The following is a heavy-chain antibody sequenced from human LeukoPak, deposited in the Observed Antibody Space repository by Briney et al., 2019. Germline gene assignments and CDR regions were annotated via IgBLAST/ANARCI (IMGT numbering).Heavy chain of an antibody. D-gene: IGHD3-10*01. J-gene: IGHJ4*02. V-gene: IGHV4-39*02. CDR1: GGSISSSSYY. CDR2: IYYSGST. Sequence: SETLSLTCTVSGGSISSSSYYWGWIRQPPGKGLEWIGSIYYSGSTYYNPSLKSRVTISADTSKNQFSLKLSSVTAADTAVYYCARDPYGSASIDYWGQGTLVTVSS. CDR3: ARDPYGSASIDY.